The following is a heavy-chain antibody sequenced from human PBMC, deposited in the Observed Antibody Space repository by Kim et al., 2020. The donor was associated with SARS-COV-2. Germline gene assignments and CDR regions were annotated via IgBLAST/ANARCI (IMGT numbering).Heavy chain of an antibody. CDR3: ATDLIPHRPDYYDSSGYPDAFDI. J-gene: IGHJ3*02. CDR2: FDPEDGET. D-gene: IGHD3-22*01. CDR1: GYTLTELS. Sequence: ASVKVSCKVSGYTLTELSMHWVRQAPGKGLEWMGVFDPEDGETIYAQKFQGRVTMTEDTSTDTAYMELSSLRSEDTAVYYCATDLIPHRPDYYDSSGYPDAFDIWGQGTMVTVSS. V-gene: IGHV1-24*01.